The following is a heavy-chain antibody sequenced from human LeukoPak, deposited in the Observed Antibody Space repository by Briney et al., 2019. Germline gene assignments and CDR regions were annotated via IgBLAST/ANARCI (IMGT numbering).Heavy chain of an antibody. CDR3: ARGGDSSGSGDWYFDL. Sequence: SVKVSCKASGGTFSSYAISWVRQAPGQGLEWMGGIIPIFGTANYAQKFQGRVTITADESTSTAYMELSSLRSEDTAVYYCARGGDSSGSGDWYFDLWGRGTLDTVSS. CDR2: IIPIFGTA. CDR1: GGTFSSYA. J-gene: IGHJ2*01. V-gene: IGHV1-69*13. D-gene: IGHD6-19*01.